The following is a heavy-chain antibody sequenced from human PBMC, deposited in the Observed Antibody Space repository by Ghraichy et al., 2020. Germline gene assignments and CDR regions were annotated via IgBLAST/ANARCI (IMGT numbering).Heavy chain of an antibody. D-gene: IGHD2-15*01. CDR1: EYTFTGYF. J-gene: IGHJ4*02. Sequence: ASVKVSCKASEYTFTGYFIHWVRQAPGQGLEWMGWINPNSGGTNYAQKFQGRVTMTRDTSISTAYMELSRLTSDDTAVYYCARAGGSSGDYESYWGQGTLVTVAS. CDR3: ARAGGSSGDYESY. V-gene: IGHV1-2*02. CDR2: INPNSGGT.